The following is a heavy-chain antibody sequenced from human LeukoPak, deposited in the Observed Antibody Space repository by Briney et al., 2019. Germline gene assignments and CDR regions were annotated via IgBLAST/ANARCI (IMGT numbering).Heavy chain of an antibody. CDR1: GFTFSSCG. V-gene: IGHV3-21*01. Sequence: GGSLRLSCAASGFTFSSCGFNWVRQAPGKGLEWVSSIGPTGTDRYYADSVRGRFTISRDNAKNSMYLQMDSLRDEDTAVYYCATETIGRHYDYWGQGTLLSVSS. CDR3: ATETIGRHYDY. CDR2: IGPTGTDR. J-gene: IGHJ4*02. D-gene: IGHD1-14*01.